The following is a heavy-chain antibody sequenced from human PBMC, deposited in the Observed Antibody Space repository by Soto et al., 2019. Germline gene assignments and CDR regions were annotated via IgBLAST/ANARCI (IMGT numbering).Heavy chain of an antibody. Sequence: QITLNESGPTLVKPTQTLTLTCTFSGFSLTTSGVGVGWIRQSPGKAPEWLALIYWDDDKRYSPFLKSRLTTTKDTSKNQVVLTMANLDPADTATYYCAHRVLRTVFGLVTTTAIYFDFWGQGTPVAVSS. J-gene: IGHJ4*02. CDR2: IYWDDDK. V-gene: IGHV2-5*02. CDR3: AHRVLRTVFGLVTTTAIYFDF. CDR1: GFSLTTSGVG. D-gene: IGHD3-3*01.